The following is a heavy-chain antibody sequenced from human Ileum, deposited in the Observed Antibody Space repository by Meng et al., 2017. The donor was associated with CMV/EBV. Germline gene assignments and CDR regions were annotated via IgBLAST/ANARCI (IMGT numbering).Heavy chain of an antibody. V-gene: IGHV3-23*01. CDR3: AKLGRNDGDYDSYRWFAP. D-gene: IGHD3-22*01. CDR1: FSTFG. CDR2: ISRQSDYT. J-gene: IGHJ5*02. Sequence: FSTFGMTWGRQIPGKGLDWVSSISRQSDYTFYADSVKGRFTISRDNSRNTLYLQMTSLRVEDTALYYCAKLGRNDGDYDSYRWFAPWGQGTLVTVSS.